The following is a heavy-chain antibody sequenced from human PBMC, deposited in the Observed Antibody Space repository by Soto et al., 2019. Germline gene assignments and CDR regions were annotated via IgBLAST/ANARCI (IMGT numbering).Heavy chain of an antibody. Sequence: SETLSLTCSFSGGSISYNSYYWGWILQPPGKGLEWVGGIFYTGTTYYSPSLKDRVTISVDTSKNSFSLNLTSVTAADTAVYFCARLVVVAPVANAWGQGTLVTVSS. V-gene: IGHV4-39*02. CDR2: IFYTGTT. CDR1: GGSISYNSYY. D-gene: IGHD2-2*01. J-gene: IGHJ5*02. CDR3: ARLVVVAPVANA.